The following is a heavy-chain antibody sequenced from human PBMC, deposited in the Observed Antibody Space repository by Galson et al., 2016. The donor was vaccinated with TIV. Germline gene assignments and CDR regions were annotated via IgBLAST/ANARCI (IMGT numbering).Heavy chain of an antibody. D-gene: IGHD2-15*01. Sequence: SLRLSCAASDFPFSSYDIHWVRQAPVKGLEWVSTIYSGGTPEYADSVKGRFIISRDTLKNTVSLQMNTLRTEDTAVYFCARVQESLAAVEAFDVWGQGTLVTVSS. J-gene: IGHJ3*01. CDR3: ARVQESLAAVEAFDV. CDR2: IYSGGTP. CDR1: DFPFSSYD. V-gene: IGHV3-53*01.